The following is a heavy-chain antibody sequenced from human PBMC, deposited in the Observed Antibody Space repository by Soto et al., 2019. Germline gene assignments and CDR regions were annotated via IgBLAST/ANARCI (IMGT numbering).Heavy chain of an antibody. D-gene: IGHD2-15*01. CDR2: MNPNRGNT. CDR1: GYTFTNYD. CDR3: ARGGYCSGGSCYVGYYYMDV. Sequence: QVQLVQSGAEVMKPGASVKVSCKASGYTFTNYDINWVRQATGQGLEWMGWMNPNRGNTGYAQKFQGRVTMTRNTSISTAYMELSRLRSEDTAVYYCARGGYCSGGSCYVGYYYMDVWGKGTTVTVSS. V-gene: IGHV1-8*01. J-gene: IGHJ6*03.